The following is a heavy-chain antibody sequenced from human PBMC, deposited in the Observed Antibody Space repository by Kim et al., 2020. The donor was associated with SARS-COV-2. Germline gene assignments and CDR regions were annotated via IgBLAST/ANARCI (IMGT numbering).Heavy chain of an antibody. J-gene: IGHJ4*02. D-gene: IGHD3-10*01. CDR1: GFTFSSYA. V-gene: IGHV3-30*04. CDR2: ISYDGSNK. Sequence: GGSLRLSCAASGFTFSSYAMHWVRQAPGKGLEWVAVISYDGSNKYYADSVKGRFTISRDNSKNTLYLQMNSLRAEDTAVYYCARDTVGGSGSYGNFDYWGQGTLVTVSS. CDR3: ARDTVGGSGSYGNFDY.